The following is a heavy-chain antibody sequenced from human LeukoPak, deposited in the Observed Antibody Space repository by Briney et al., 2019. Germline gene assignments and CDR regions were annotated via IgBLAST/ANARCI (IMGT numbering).Heavy chain of an antibody. CDR1: GYDFTSVG. J-gene: IGHJ4*02. D-gene: IGHD6-19*01. Sequence: VASVKVSCKASGYDFTSVGITWVRRDPGQGLEWMGWISPYNGNTRYAQKFQGRVAMTTDTSTTTAYMELRGLRFNDTAVYYCARAGPGSGWYFDYWGQGTLVTVSS. CDR2: ISPYNGNT. V-gene: IGHV1-18*01. CDR3: ARAGPGSGWYFDY.